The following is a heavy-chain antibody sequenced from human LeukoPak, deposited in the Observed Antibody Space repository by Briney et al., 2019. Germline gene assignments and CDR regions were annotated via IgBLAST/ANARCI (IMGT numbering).Heavy chain of an antibody. V-gene: IGHV4-59*12. CDR3: ARRRLGSIAAAQRTNWFDP. CDR1: GGSISSYY. J-gene: IGHJ5*02. CDR2: LFYSGST. Sequence: PSETLSLTCTVSGGSISSYYWSWIRQPPGKGLEWIAYLFYSGSTNYNPSLKSRVTISVDTSKNQFSLKLSSVTAADTAVYYCARRRLGSIAAAQRTNWFDPWGQGTLVTVSS. D-gene: IGHD6-6*01.